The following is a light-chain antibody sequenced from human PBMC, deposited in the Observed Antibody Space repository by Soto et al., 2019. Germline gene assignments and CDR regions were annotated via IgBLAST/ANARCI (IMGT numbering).Light chain of an antibody. J-gene: IGKJ1*01. CDR3: QQYSTCPWT. CDR1: QSIGSW. Sequence: DIPLTHSPSTLSASIGDRVTITCRASQSIGSWLAWYQQRPGKAPNVLIYKASNLERGVPSRFSGSGSETEFTLTISSLQPEDFATYYCQQYSTCPWTFGQGTKVEL. V-gene: IGKV1-5*03. CDR2: KAS.